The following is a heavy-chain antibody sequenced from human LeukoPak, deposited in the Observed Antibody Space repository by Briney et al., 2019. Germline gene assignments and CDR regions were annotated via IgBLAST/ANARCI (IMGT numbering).Heavy chain of an antibody. CDR2: IYYSGST. CDR3: ARPAYSGSYPFDY. J-gene: IGHJ4*02. V-gene: IGHV4-39*01. D-gene: IGHD1-26*01. Sequence: SETLSLTCTVSGGSISSSSYYWGWIRQPPGKGLEWIGRIYYSGSTYYNPSLKSRVTISVDTSKNQFSLKLSSVTAADTAVYYCARPAYSGSYPFDYWGQGTLVTVSS. CDR1: GGSISSSSYY.